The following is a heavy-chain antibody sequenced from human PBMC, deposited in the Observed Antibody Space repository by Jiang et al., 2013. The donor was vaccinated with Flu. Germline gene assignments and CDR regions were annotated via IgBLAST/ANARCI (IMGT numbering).Heavy chain of an antibody. D-gene: IGHD1-26*01. CDR1: GFTFSSYG. J-gene: IGHJ4*02. V-gene: IGHV3-33*01. Sequence: VQLVESGGGVVQPGRSLRLSCAASGFTFSSYGMHWVRQAPGKGLEWVAVIWYDGSNKYYADSVKGRFTISRDNSKNTLYLQMNSLRAEDTAVYYCARDWNSGSYYYFDYWGQGTLVTVSS. CDR2: IWYDGSNK. CDR3: ARDWNSGSYYYFDY.